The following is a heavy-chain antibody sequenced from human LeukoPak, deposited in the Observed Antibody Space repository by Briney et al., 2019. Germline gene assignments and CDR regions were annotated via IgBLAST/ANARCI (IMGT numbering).Heavy chain of an antibody. V-gene: IGHV4-34*01. CDR2: INHSGGT. J-gene: IGHJ4*02. CDR3: ARGGYQLANPFDY. D-gene: IGHD2-2*01. CDR1: GGSFSGYY. Sequence: PSETLSLTCAVYGGSFSGYYWSWIRQPPGKGLEWIGEINHSGGTNYNPSLKSRVTISVDTSKNQFSLKLSSVTAADTAVYYCARGGYQLANPFDYWGQGTLVTVSS.